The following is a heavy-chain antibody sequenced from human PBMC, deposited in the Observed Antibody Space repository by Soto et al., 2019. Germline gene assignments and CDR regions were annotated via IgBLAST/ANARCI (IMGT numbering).Heavy chain of an antibody. V-gene: IGHV4-31*03. CDR1: GGSISSGGYY. D-gene: IGHD1-20*01. J-gene: IGHJ4*02. CDR2: IYYSGST. CDR3: ARASHSWNYLDY. Sequence: QVQLQESGPGLVKPSQTLSLTCTASGGSISSGGYYWSWIRQHPGKGLEWIGYIYYSGSTYYNTALKSRVTISVDTSKNQFSLKLSAVTAADTAVYYCARASHSWNYLDYWGQGTLVTVSS.